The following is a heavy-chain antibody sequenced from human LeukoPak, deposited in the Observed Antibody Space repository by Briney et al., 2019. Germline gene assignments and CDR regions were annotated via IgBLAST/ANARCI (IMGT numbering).Heavy chain of an antibody. V-gene: IGHV3-20*04. CDR3: ARIRAVAGTVRYHFDY. J-gene: IGHJ4*02. D-gene: IGHD6-19*01. CDR2: INWNGGST. Sequence: GGSLRLSCAASGFTFDDYGMSWVRQAPGKGLEWVSGINWNGGSTGYADSVKGRFTISRDNAKSSLYLQMNSLRAEDTALYYCARIRAVAGTVRYHFDYWGQGTLVTVSS. CDR1: GFTFDDYG.